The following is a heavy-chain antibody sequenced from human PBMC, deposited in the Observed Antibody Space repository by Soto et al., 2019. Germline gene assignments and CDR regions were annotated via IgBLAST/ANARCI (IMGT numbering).Heavy chain of an antibody. Sequence: ASVKVSCKASGYTFTGYYMHWVRQAPGQGLEWMGWVKPNSGGTNYAQKNQGWVTMTRDTSISTAYMELSRLRSDDTAVYYCASDYYGSGSYYKAYWEYFQHWAQGTLVTVSS. D-gene: IGHD3-10*01. CDR3: ASDYYGSGSYYKAYWEYFQH. V-gene: IGHV1-2*04. J-gene: IGHJ1*01. CDR1: GYTFTGYY. CDR2: VKPNSGGT.